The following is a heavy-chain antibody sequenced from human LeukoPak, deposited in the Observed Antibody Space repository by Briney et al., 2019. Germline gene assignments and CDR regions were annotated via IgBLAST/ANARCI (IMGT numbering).Heavy chain of an antibody. CDR2: IKQDGSEK. CDR3: ARDKRVRWLGELLTWWFDP. Sequence: GGSLRLSCAASGFTFSSYWMSWVRQAPGKGLEWVANIKQDGSEKYYVDSVKGRFTISRDNAKNSLYLQMNSLRAEDTAVYYCARDKRVRWLGELLTWWFDPWGQGTLVTVSS. D-gene: IGHD3-10*01. V-gene: IGHV3-7*01. CDR1: GFTFSSYW. J-gene: IGHJ5*02.